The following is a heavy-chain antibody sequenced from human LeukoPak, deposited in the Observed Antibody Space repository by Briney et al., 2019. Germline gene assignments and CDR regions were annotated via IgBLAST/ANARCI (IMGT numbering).Heavy chain of an antibody. Sequence: ASVKVSCKASGYIFTSYGISWVRQAPGQGLEWMGWISAHNGDTNYAQKVQGRVTMTTDTSTSTAYMELSSLRSEDTAVYYCARAGGSYYFDGMDVWGQGTTVTVSS. CDR3: ARAGGSYYFDGMDV. CDR1: GYIFTSYG. J-gene: IGHJ6*02. CDR2: ISAHNGDT. D-gene: IGHD1-26*01. V-gene: IGHV1-18*01.